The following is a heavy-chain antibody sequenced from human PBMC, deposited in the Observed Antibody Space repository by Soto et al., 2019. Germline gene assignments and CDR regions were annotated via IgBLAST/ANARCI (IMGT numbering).Heavy chain of an antibody. J-gene: IGHJ6*02. CDR2: INAGNGNT. D-gene: IGHD3-10*01. V-gene: IGHV1-3*01. CDR3: ASSYYGSGNPKDYYYGMDV. Sequence: GASVKVSCKASGYTFTNYAMHWVRQAPGQRLEWMGWINAGNGNTKYSQKFQGRVTFTRDTSASTAYMELSSLRSEDTAVYYCASSYYGSGNPKDYYYGMDVWGQGTTVTVSS. CDR1: GYTFTNYA.